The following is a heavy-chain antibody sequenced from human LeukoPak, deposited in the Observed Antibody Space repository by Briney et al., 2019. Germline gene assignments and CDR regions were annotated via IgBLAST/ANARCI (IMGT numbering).Heavy chain of an antibody. CDR3: ARGSTTVTYY. D-gene: IGHD4-17*01. J-gene: IGHJ4*02. Sequence: SETLSLTCTVSGGSISSSSYYWGWIRQPPGKGLEWIGSIYYSGSTYYNPSLKSRVTISVDTSKNQFSLKLSSVTAADTAVYYCARGSTTVTYYWGQGTLVTASS. CDR1: GGSISSSSYY. CDR2: IYYSGST. V-gene: IGHV4-39*07.